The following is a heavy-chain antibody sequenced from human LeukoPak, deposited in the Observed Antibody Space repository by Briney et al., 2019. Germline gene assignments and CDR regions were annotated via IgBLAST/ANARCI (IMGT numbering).Heavy chain of an antibody. Sequence: ASVKVSCKASAYTFTSYGISWVRQAPGQGLEWMGWISAYNGNTNYAQKLQGRVTMTTDTSTSTAYMELRSLRSDDTAVYYCARGTGIVGAAFIDYWGQGTLVTVSS. CDR3: ARGTGIVGAAFIDY. J-gene: IGHJ4*02. D-gene: IGHD1-26*01. CDR1: AYTFTSYG. CDR2: ISAYNGNT. V-gene: IGHV1-18*01.